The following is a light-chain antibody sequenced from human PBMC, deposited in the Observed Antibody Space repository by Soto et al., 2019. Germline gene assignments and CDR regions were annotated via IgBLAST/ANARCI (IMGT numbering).Light chain of an antibody. CDR3: QKFNSLWA. J-gene: IGKJ1*01. CDR1: QGISSA. CDR2: DAS. Sequence: AIQLTQSPSSLSASVGDRVTITCRASQGISSALAWYQQKPGKAPKLLIYDASSLESGAPSRFSGSGSGTDFTLPISSLQPEDFATYYCQKFNSLWAFGQGTKVDIK. V-gene: IGKV1-13*02.